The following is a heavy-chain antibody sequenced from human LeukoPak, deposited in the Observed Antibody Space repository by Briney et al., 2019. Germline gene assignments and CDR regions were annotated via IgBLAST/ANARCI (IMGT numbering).Heavy chain of an antibody. CDR1: TYTFTRYG. CDR3: ATVPALTIAATGVKGMGEYFDY. Sequence: ASVKVSCKASTYTFTRYGISWVRQAPGQGLEWMGWISGYNGNTNYAQKFQGRVTMTEDTSTDTAYMELSSLRSEDTAVYYCATVPALTIAATGVKGMGEYFDYWGQGILVTVSS. CDR2: ISGYNGNT. J-gene: IGHJ4*02. V-gene: IGHV1-18*01. D-gene: IGHD6-13*01.